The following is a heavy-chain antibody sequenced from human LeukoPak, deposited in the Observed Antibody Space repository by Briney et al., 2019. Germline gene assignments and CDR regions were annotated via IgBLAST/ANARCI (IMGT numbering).Heavy chain of an antibody. CDR3: AREYYDSSGYYSPCFDY. Sequence: ASVKVSCKASGYTFTGYYMHWVRQAPGQGLEWMGWISAYNGNTNYAQKLQGRVTMTTDTSTSTAYMELRSLRSDDTAVYYCAREYYDSSGYYSPCFDYWGQGTLVTVSS. V-gene: IGHV1-18*04. D-gene: IGHD3-22*01. J-gene: IGHJ4*02. CDR2: ISAYNGNT. CDR1: GYTFTGYY.